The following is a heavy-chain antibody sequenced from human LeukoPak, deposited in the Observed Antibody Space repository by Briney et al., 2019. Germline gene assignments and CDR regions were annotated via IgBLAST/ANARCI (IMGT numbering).Heavy chain of an antibody. CDR2: IYTSGST. J-gene: IGHJ6*03. CDR3: ARGSYGSKYYYYYYMDV. CDR1: GGSISSGSYY. Sequence: PSETLSLTCTVSGGSISSGSYYWSWIRQPAGKGLEWIGRIYTSGSTNYNPSLKSRVTISVDTSKNQFSLKLSSVTAADTAVYYCARGSYGSKYYYYYYMDVWGKGTTVTISS. D-gene: IGHD5-18*01. V-gene: IGHV4-61*02.